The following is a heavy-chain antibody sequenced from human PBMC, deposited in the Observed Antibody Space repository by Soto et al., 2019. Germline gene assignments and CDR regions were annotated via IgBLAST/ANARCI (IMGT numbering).Heavy chain of an antibody. V-gene: IGHV1-46*03. CDR1: GGTFSSYA. D-gene: IGHD3-3*01. Sequence: GASVKVSCKASGGTFSSYAISWVRQAPGQGLEWMGIIIPSCGSTSYAQKFQGRVTMTGDKSTSTVYMELSSLRSEDTAVYYCARDIAPLRFLEWFPSPFDYWGQGTLVTVSS. J-gene: IGHJ4*02. CDR3: ARDIAPLRFLEWFPSPFDY. CDR2: IIPSCGST.